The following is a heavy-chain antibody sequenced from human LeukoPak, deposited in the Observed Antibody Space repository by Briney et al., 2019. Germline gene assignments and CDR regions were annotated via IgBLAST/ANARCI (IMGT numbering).Heavy chain of an antibody. J-gene: IGHJ6*02. V-gene: IGHV3-23*01. CDR3: ARDRGKDAPMDV. Sequence: GGSLRLSCAASGFTFSSYSMNWVRQAPGKGLEWVSAISPSSDSTSYADSVKGRFTIFRDNSKNTPYLQMNSLRAEDTAVYYCARDRGKDAPMDVWGQGTTVTVSS. CDR2: ISPSSDST. CDR1: GFTFSSYS. D-gene: IGHD3-10*01.